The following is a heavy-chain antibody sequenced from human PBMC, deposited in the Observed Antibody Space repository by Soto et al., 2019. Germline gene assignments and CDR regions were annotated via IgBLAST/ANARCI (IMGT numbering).Heavy chain of an antibody. CDR3: ARESEDLTSNFDY. CDR2: ISSTTNYI. V-gene: IGHV3-21*06. Sequence: PGGSLRLSCAASGFTFTRYSMNWVRQTPGRGLEWVSSISSTTNYIYYGDSMKSRFTISRDNAKNSLSLEMNSLRAEDTAVYYCARESEDLTSNFDYWGQGTLVTVSS. CDR1: GFTFTRYS. J-gene: IGHJ4*02.